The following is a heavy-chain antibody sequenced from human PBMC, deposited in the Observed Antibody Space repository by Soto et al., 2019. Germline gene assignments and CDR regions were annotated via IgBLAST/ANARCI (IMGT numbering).Heavy chain of an antibody. V-gene: IGHV3-30-3*01. CDR1: GFTFSSYA. D-gene: IGHD6-6*01. Sequence: PGGSLRLSCAASGFTFSSYAMHWVRQAPGKGLEWVAVISYDGSNKYYADSVKGRFTISRDNSKNTLYLQMNSLRAEDTAVYYCARDSSSGDYYYYYMDVWGKGTTVTVSS. J-gene: IGHJ6*03. CDR3: ARDSSSGDYYYYYMDV. CDR2: ISYDGSNK.